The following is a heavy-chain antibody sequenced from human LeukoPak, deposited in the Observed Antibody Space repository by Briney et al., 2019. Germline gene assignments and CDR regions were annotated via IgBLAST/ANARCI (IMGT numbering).Heavy chain of an antibody. V-gene: IGHV3-7*03. CDR1: GFSFSSYY. CDR2: INPDGSEG. D-gene: IGHD6-19*01. CDR3: TRDLAAVPGPRMGV. J-gene: IGHJ6*02. Sequence: GGSPRLSCAASGFSFSSYYMSWVRQAPGKGLEWVALINPDGSEGYYVDSVKGRFTISRDNAKNSLYLQMDSLRDDDTAMYFRTRDLAAVPGPRMGVWGQGTTVTVSS.